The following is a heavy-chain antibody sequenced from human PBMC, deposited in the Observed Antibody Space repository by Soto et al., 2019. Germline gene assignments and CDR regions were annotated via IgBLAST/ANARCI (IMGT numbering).Heavy chain of an antibody. CDR3: ARGIEYSSSSPTDY. CDR2: INPNSGGT. D-gene: IGHD6-6*01. V-gene: IGHV1-2*04. CDR1: GYTFTGYY. Sequence: ASVKVSCKASGYTFTGYYMHWVRQAPGQGLEWMGWINPNSGGTNYAQKFQGWVTMTRDTSISTVYMELSRLRSDDTAVYYCARGIEYSSSSPTDYWGQGTLVTVSS. J-gene: IGHJ4*02.